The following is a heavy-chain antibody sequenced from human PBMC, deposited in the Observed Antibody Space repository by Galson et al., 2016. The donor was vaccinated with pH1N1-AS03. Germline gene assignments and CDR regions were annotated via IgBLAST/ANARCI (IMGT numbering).Heavy chain of an antibody. CDR2: IYRSGST. V-gene: IGHV3-66*01. D-gene: IGHD3-22*01. CDR3: ARGDYYDSSGLQH. CDR1: GFTVSSNY. J-gene: IGHJ1*01. Sequence: GSLRLSCAVSGFTVSSNYMTWVRQAPGKGLEWVSIIYRSGSTYYRDSVKGRFTISRDNSENTLYLQMNSPRADDTAVYYCARGDYYDSSGLQHWGQGTLVTVSS.